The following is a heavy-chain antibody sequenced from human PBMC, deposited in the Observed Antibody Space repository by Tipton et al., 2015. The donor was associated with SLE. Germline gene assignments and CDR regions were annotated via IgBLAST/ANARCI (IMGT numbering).Heavy chain of an antibody. CDR1: GGSISSYY. CDR2: IYYSGST. V-gene: IGHV4-59*12. CDR3: ARSSWPRAGIIAVATFDY. J-gene: IGHJ4*02. D-gene: IGHD6-13*01. Sequence: LRLSCTVSGGSISSYYWSWIRQPPGKGLEWIGYIYYSGSTNYNPSLKSRVTISVDTSKNQFSLKLSSVTAADTAVYYCARSSWPRAGIIAVATFDYWGQGTLVTVSS.